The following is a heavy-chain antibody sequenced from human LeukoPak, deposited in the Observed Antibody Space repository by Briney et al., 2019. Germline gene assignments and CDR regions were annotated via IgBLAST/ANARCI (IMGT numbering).Heavy chain of an antibody. CDR3: ARVFAYCGGDCYLDY. CDR2: INPSGGST. V-gene: IGHV1-46*01. J-gene: IGHJ4*02. D-gene: IGHD2-21*02. CDR1: GYTFTSYY. Sequence: ASVRVSCKASGYTFTSYYMHWVRQAPGQGLEWMGIINPSGGSTSYAQKFQGRVTMTRDTSTSTVYMELSSLRSEDTAVYYCARVFAYCGGDCYLDYWGQGTLVTVSS.